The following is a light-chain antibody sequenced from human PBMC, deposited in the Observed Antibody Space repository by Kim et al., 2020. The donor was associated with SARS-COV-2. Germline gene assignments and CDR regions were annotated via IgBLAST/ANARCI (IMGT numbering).Light chain of an antibody. J-gene: IGLJ3*02. CDR1: SNNVGNQG. V-gene: IGLV10-54*02. CDR2: RNN. Sequence: RQTATRTCTGNSNNVGNQGAAWMQQHQGNTPKLLSYRNNNRPSGISERFSASRSGNTAALTITGLQPEDEADYYCSALDSSLSDWVCGGGTQLTVL. CDR3: SALDSSLSDWV.